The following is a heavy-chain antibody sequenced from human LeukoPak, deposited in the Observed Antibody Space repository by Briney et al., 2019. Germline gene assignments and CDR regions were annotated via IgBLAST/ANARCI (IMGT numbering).Heavy chain of an antibody. V-gene: IGHV1-46*01. D-gene: IGHD6-13*01. CDR2: INPSGGST. Sequence: ASVKVSRKASGYTFTSYYMHWVRQAPGQGLEWMGIINPSGGSTSYAQKFQGRVTMTRDTSTSTVYMELSSLRSVDTAVYYCARVLAAGYYYYYGMDVWGQGTTVTVSS. CDR1: GYTFTSYY. CDR3: ARVLAAGYYYYYGMDV. J-gene: IGHJ6*02.